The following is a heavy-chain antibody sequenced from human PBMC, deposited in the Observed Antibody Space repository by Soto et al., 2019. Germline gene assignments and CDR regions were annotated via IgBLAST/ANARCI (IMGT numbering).Heavy chain of an antibody. J-gene: IGHJ4*02. CDR3: ARAPSFSYCSSTSCYLDY. CDR1: GFTFSSYG. D-gene: IGHD2-2*01. Sequence: GGSLRLSCAASGFTFSSYGMHWVRQAPGKGLEWVAVIWYDGSNKYYADSVKGRFTSSRDNSKNMLYLQMNSLRAEDTAVYYCARAPSFSYCSSTSCYLDYWGQGTLVTVSS. CDR2: IWYDGSNK. V-gene: IGHV3-33*01.